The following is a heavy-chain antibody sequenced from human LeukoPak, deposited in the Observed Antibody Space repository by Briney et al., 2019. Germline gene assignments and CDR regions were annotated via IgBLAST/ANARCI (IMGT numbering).Heavy chain of an antibody. CDR1: GYRFTDSY. Sequence: ASVKVSCKASGYRFTDSYMHWVRQAPGQGFEWMGWINPSTGDTKYAKMFQGRVTLTTGASIYTAYMELSGLRPADTAVYFCVSAYDQWGQGTLVTVSS. V-gene: IGHV1-2*02. CDR2: INPSTGDT. CDR3: VSAYDQ. J-gene: IGHJ5*02.